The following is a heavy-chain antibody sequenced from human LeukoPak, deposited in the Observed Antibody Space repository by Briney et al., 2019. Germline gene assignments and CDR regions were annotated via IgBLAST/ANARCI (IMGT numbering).Heavy chain of an antibody. D-gene: IGHD5-18*01. Sequence: PGGSLRLSCAASGFTFSSYEMNWVRQAPGKGLEWISYISGGGSTIYYADSVKGRFTISRDDAKNSLYLQMNSLRPEDTAVYYCARGFSGYTYGPDYWGQGTLVTVSS. CDR3: ARGFSGYTYGPDY. CDR2: ISGGGSTI. CDR1: GFTFSSYE. V-gene: IGHV3-48*03. J-gene: IGHJ4*02.